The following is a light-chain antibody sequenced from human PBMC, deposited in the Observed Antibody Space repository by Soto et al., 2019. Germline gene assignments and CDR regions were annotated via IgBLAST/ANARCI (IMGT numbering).Light chain of an antibody. CDR2: EVS. CDR1: SSDINTSRY. CDR3: SSDVSGYSLGV. V-gene: IGLV2-14*01. J-gene: IGLJ3*02. Sequence: QSALTQPASVSGSPGQSITISCIGASSDINTSRYLSWYQQHPGKAPKLLIYEVSIRPSGVSSRFSGSKSANTASLTISGLQPEDEADYFCSSDVSGYSLGVFGGGTKLTVL.